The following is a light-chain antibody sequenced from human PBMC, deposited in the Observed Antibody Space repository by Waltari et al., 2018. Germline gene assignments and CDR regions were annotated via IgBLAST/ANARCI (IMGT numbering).Light chain of an antibody. Sequence: IQLTQSPSSLSASVVDRITITCRASQRISGYLNWYQQKPGKAPKLLIYSASSLQSGVPSRFSGRGSVTDYTLTISSLQPEDFATYYCQQSYSEIRTFGQGTKVEI. CDR3: QQSYSEIRT. J-gene: IGKJ1*01. CDR1: QRISGY. CDR2: SAS. V-gene: IGKV1-39*01.